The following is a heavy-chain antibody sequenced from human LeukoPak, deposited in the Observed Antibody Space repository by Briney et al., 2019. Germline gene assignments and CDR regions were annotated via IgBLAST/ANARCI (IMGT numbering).Heavy chain of an antibody. CDR3: AXSPIWDRYYFDY. Sequence: ASVTVSFTASGYTFTSYAMHWVRQAPGQRLEWMGWINAGNGNTKYSQEFQGRVTINRDTSASKAYMELSSLRSGDMAVYYCAXSPIWDRYYFDYWGQGTLVTVSS. CDR1: GYTFTSYA. CDR2: INAGNGNT. J-gene: IGHJ4*02. D-gene: IGHD1-14*01. V-gene: IGHV1-3*03.